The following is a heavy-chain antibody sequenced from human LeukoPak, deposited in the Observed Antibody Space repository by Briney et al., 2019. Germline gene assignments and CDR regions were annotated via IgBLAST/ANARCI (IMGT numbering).Heavy chain of an antibody. CDR3: AKVGIQLWLLGTYYFDY. Sequence: GGSLRHSCAASGFTFSSYAMSWVRKAPGKGLEWVSAISGSGGSTYYADSVKGRFTISRDNSKNTLYLQMNSLRAEDTAVYYCAKVGIQLWLLGTYYFDYWGQGTLVTVSS. D-gene: IGHD5-18*01. CDR1: GFTFSSYA. J-gene: IGHJ4*02. V-gene: IGHV3-23*01. CDR2: ISGSGGST.